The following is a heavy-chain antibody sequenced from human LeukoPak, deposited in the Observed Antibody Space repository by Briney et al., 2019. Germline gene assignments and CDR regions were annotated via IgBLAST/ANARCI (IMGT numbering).Heavy chain of an antibody. Sequence: ASVKVSCKASGYTFTGYYMHWVRQAPGQGLEWMGWINPNSGGTNYAQKFQGRVTMTRNTSISTAYMELSSLRSEDTAVYYCARTYLNWGRVLYFDYWGQGTLVTVSS. V-gene: IGHV1-2*02. D-gene: IGHD7-27*01. CDR3: ARTYLNWGRVLYFDY. CDR1: GYTFTGYY. CDR2: INPNSGGT. J-gene: IGHJ4*02.